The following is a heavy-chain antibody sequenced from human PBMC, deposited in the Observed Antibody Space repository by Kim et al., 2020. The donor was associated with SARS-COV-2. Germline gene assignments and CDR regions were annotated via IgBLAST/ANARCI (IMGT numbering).Heavy chain of an antibody. Sequence: GGSLRLSCAVSGFTFSHAWMTWVRQAPGKGLEWVGHIKSSSDGGTADYATPVKGRFTISRDDSKNLVFLQMNNLKTEDTALYYCATDAGATHYLDYWGQGTLVSVSS. J-gene: IGHJ4*02. D-gene: IGHD1-26*01. CDR3: ATDAGATHYLDY. CDR2: IKSSSDGGTA. V-gene: IGHV3-15*01. CDR1: GFTFSHAW.